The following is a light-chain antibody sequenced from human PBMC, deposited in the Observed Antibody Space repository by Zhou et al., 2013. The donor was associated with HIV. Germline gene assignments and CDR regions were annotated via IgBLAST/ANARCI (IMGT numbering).Light chain of an antibody. Sequence: DIQVTQSPSTLSASVGDRVTFTCQASQNITYWLAWFQQKPGKAPKLLISKSSVLETGVPSTFSGSGSGTEFTLTISSLRPDDFATYYCQQYDTYPYTFGQGTQLEIK. CDR3: QQYDTYPYT. CDR1: QNITYW. CDR2: KSS. V-gene: IGKV1-5*03. J-gene: IGKJ2*01.